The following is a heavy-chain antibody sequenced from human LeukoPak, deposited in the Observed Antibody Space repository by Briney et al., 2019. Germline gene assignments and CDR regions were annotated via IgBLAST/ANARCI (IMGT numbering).Heavy chain of an antibody. CDR2: INHSGST. CDR3: ASPSSADYYDSSGYSPFDY. D-gene: IGHD3-22*01. J-gene: IGHJ4*02. V-gene: IGHV4-34*01. CDR1: GGSFSGYY. Sequence: SETLSLTCAVYGGSFSGYYWSWIRQPPGKGLEWIGEINHSGSTNYNPSLKSRATISVDTSKNQFSLKLSSVTAADTAVYYCASPSSADYYDSSGYSPFDYWGQGTLVTVSS.